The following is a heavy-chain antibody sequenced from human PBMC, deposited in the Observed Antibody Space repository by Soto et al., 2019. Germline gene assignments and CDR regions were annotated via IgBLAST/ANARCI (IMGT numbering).Heavy chain of an antibody. D-gene: IGHD2-21*01. Sequence: QVQLVESGGGSVKPGGSLRLSCAASGFKFSDYYMTWIRQAPGKGLEWVAYISSSGTGIYYPDSVKGRFTISRDNAKNSLHLQMSSLKAEDTALYYCARAYSDAFDIWGQGTMVTVPS. V-gene: IGHV3-11*01. CDR2: ISSSGTGI. J-gene: IGHJ3*02. CDR3: ARAYSDAFDI. CDR1: GFKFSDYY.